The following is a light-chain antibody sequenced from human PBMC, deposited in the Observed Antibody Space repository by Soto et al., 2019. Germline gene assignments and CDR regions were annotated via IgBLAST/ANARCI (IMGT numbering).Light chain of an antibody. CDR1: QSISSW. CDR2: KAS. Sequence: RVTIPCRASQSISSWLAWYQQKPGKAPKLLIFKASSLQTGVPSKFSGSGSGTEFTLTISSLQPDDFATYYCQQYDSYPWTFGQGTKVAIK. CDR3: QQYDSYPWT. V-gene: IGKV1-5*03. J-gene: IGKJ1*01.